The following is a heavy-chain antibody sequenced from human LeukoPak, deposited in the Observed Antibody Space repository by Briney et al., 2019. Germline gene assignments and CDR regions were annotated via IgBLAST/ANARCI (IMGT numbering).Heavy chain of an antibody. D-gene: IGHD1-26*01. CDR3: ASLRERSYYARGFDY. V-gene: IGHV4-39*01. J-gene: IGHJ4*02. CDR1: GDSISSSSSY. CDR2: IYYSGST. Sequence: SETLSLTCSVSGDSISSSSSYWGWIRQPPGKGLEWIGSIYYSGSTFYSPSLKSRVTISVDTSKNQFSLKLSSVTAADTAVYYCASLRERSYYARGFDYWGQGTLVTVTS.